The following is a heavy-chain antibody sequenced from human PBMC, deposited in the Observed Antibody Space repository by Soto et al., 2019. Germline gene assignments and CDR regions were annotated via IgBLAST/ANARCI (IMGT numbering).Heavy chain of an antibody. CDR2: IYTSGST. V-gene: IGHV4-4*07. Sequence: LSLTCTVSGDSISSYYWTWIRQPAGKGLEWIGRIYTSGSTHYNPSLWSRVTMSVDTSKNQLSLKLRSVAAADTAVYFCAGDKGYYYDGMDVWGQGTTVTVSS. J-gene: IGHJ6*02. CDR1: GDSISSYY. CDR3: AGDKGYYYDGMDV.